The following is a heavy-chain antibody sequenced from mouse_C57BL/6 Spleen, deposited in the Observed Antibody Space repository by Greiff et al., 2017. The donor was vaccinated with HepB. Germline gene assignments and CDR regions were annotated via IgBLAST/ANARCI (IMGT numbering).Heavy chain of an antibody. Sequence: EVHLVESGGDLVKPGGSLKLSCAASGFTFSSYGMSWVRQTPDKRLEWVATISSGGSYTYYPDSVKGRFTISRDNAKNTLYLQMSSLKSEDTAMYYCARQSYGYNYAMDYWGQGTSVTVSS. CDR2: ISSGGSYT. V-gene: IGHV5-6*01. D-gene: IGHD2-2*01. CDR1: GFTFSSYG. CDR3: ARQSYGYNYAMDY. J-gene: IGHJ4*01.